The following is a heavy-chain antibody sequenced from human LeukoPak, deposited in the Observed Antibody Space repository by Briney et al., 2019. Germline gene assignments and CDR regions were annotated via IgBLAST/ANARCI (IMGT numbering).Heavy chain of an antibody. D-gene: IGHD3-22*01. Sequence: GGSLRLSCVASGFTFSSNSMNWVRQAPGKGLEWVSSISSSSSYIYYADSVKGRFTISRDNAKNSLYLQMNSLRAEDTAVYYCARVPRYYYDSSGPWGQGTLVTVSS. V-gene: IGHV3-21*01. J-gene: IGHJ5*02. CDR2: ISSSSSYI. CDR3: ARVPRYYYDSSGP. CDR1: GFTFSSNS.